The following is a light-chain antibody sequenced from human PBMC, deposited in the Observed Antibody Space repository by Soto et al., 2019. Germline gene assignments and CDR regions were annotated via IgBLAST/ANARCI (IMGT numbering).Light chain of an antibody. J-gene: IGKJ5*01. CDR3: HQSYDIPT. V-gene: IGKV1-39*01. CDR1: QNINSY. CDR2: AAS. Sequence: DIQMPQSPSSLSASVGDRVTITCRARQNINSYLNWYQQKPGKAPKLLIYAASSLQSGVPSTFSGSGSGTDFTLTVSSLQPEDFATYYCHQSYDIPTFGQGTRLEIK.